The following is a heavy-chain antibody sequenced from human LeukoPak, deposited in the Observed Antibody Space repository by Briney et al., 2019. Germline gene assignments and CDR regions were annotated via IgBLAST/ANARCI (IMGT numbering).Heavy chain of an antibody. CDR2: ISSSSSYI. CDR1: GSTFSSYS. J-gene: IGHJ4*02. V-gene: IGHV3-21*01. CDR3: ARDEGVGDIVVVPAAEFDY. D-gene: IGHD2-2*01. Sequence: GGSLRLSCAASGSTFSSYSMNWVRQAPGKGLEWVSSISSSSSYIYYADSVKGRFTISRDNAKNSLYLQMNSLRAEDTAVYYCARDEGVGDIVVVPAAEFDYWGQGTLVTVSS.